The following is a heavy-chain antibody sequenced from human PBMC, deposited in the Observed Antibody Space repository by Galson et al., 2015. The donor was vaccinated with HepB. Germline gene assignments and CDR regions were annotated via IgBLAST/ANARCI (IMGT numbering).Heavy chain of an antibody. CDR3: ARTYYYGSGSYGYFDY. CDR2: IWYDGSNK. D-gene: IGHD3-10*01. V-gene: IGHV3-33*01. Sequence: SLRLSCAASGFTSSSYGMHWVRQAPGKGLEWVAVIWYDGSNKYYADSVKGRFTISRDNSKNTLYLQMNSLRAEDTAVYYCARTYYYGSGSYGYFDYWGQGTLVTVSS. J-gene: IGHJ4*02. CDR1: GFTSSSYG.